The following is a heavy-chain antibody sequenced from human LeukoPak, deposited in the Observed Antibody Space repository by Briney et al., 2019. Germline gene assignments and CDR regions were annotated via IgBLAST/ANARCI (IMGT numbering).Heavy chain of an antibody. Sequence: SQTLSLTCTVSGGSISSGGYYWSWIRQHPGKGLEWIGYIYYSGSTYYNPSLKSRVTISVDTSKNQFSLKLSSVTAADTALYYCAGGQLGYYYYYGMDVWGQGTTVTVSS. CDR3: AGGQLGYYYYYGMDV. CDR1: GGSISSGGYY. CDR2: IYYSGST. J-gene: IGHJ6*02. V-gene: IGHV4-31*03. D-gene: IGHD6-13*01.